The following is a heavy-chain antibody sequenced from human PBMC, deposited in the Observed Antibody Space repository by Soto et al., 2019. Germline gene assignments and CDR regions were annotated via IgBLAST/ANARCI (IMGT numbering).Heavy chain of an antibody. CDR1: GFIFNNYW. J-gene: IGHJ4*02. CDR3: GRGSGPRGRPY. Sequence: GGSLRLSCAASGFIFNNYWMHWVRQAPGKGLVWVARIHGDGITTTYVDSVKGRFTISRDNAKNTVYPQMNSLRAEDTAVYYCGRGSGPRGRPYWGQGILVTVSS. V-gene: IGHV3-74*01. CDR2: IHGDGITT. D-gene: IGHD6-25*01.